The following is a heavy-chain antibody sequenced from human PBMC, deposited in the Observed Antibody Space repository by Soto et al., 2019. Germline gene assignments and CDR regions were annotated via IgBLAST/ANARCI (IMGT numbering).Heavy chain of an antibody. CDR2: ISAYNGNT. V-gene: IGHV1-18*01. Sequence: GASVKVSCKASGYTFTSYGISWVRQAPGQGLEWMGWISAYNGNTNYAQKLQGRVTMTTDTSTSTAYMELRSLRSDDTAVYYCARATSGYSGYGAPFDPWGQGTLVTVSS. CDR1: GYTFTSYG. D-gene: IGHD5-12*01. CDR3: ARATSGYSGYGAPFDP. J-gene: IGHJ5*02.